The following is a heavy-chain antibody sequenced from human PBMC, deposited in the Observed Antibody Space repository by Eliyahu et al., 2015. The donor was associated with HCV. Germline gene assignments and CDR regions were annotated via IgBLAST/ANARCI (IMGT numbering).Heavy chain of an antibody. Sequence: QVQLVESGGGLVKPGGSLRLSCAASGFXFXDYXXXWIRQAPGKGLGWVSYISSSGSTIYYADSVKGRFTISRDNAKNSLYLQMNSLRAEDTAVYYCARDQLWPLGEYYYYYGMDVWGQGTTVTVSS. V-gene: IGHV3-11*01. CDR1: GFXFXDYX. CDR2: ISSSGSTI. J-gene: IGHJ6*02. D-gene: IGHD5-18*01. CDR3: ARDQLWPLGEYYYYYGMDV.